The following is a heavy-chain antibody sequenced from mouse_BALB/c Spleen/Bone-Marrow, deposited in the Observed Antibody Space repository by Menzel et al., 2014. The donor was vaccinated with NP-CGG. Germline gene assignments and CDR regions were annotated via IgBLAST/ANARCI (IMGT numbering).Heavy chain of an antibody. CDR1: GYSITSDYA. D-gene: IGHD1-1*01. J-gene: IGHJ2*01. CDR2: ISYSGDT. V-gene: IGHV3-2*02. Sequence: EVQLQESGPGLVKPSQSLSLTCTVTGYSITSDYAWNWIRQFPGNKLEWVGYISYSGDTSYNPSLKSRISITRDTSKNQFFLQLNSVTTADTATYYCARRGYYGSSLDYWGQGTTLTVSS. CDR3: ARRGYYGSSLDY.